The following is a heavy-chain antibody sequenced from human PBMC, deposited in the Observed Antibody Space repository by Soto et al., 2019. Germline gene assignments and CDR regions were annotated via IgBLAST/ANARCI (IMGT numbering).Heavy chain of an antibody. CDR3: ARVAQQLSAYYYGMDV. CDR1: GYTFTSYA. J-gene: IGHJ6*02. Sequence: QVQLVQSGAEEKKPGASVKVSCKASGYTFTSYAMHWVRQAPGQRLEWMGWINAGNGNTKYSQKFQGRVTITRDTSASTAYMELSSLRSEDTAVYYCARVAQQLSAYYYGMDVWGQGTTVTVSS. V-gene: IGHV1-3*05. D-gene: IGHD2-15*01. CDR2: INAGNGNT.